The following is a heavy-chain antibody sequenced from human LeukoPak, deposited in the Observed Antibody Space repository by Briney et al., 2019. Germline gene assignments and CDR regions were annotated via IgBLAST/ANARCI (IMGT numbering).Heavy chain of an antibody. CDR2: ISSSSYI. D-gene: IGHD6-6*01. V-gene: IGHV3-21*01. CDR3: ARDRGSSIAARAWFDP. Sequence: PGGSLRLSCAASGFTFSSYSMNWVRQAPGKGLEWVSSISSSSYIYYADSVKGRFTISRDNAKNSLYLQMNSLRAEDTAVYYCARDRGSSIAARAWFDPWGQGTLVTVSS. CDR1: GFTFSSYS. J-gene: IGHJ5*02.